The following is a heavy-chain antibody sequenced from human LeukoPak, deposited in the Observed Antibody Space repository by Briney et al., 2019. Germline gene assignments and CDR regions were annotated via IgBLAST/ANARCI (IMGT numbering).Heavy chain of an antibody. Sequence: SETLSLTCIVSGGSISSGDYFWSWIRQPPGEGLEWIGYIYHTGSTHYNPSLKSRDTISVDTSKNQFSLKLRSVTAADTAVYCCARHIAARTLYYFDYWGQGTLVTVSS. V-gene: IGHV4-30-4*01. CDR2: IYHTGST. CDR3: ARHIAARTLYYFDY. D-gene: IGHD6-6*01. CDR1: GGSISSGDYF. J-gene: IGHJ4*02.